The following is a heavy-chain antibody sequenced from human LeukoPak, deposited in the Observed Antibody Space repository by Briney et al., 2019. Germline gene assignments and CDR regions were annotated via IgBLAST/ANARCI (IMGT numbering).Heavy chain of an antibody. CDR2: IYTSGRT. Sequence: SQTLSLTCTVSGGSIGSGPYYWSWIRQPAGKGLEWIGRIYTSGRTDYSPSLKSRVTISADTSKNHFSLKLSSVTAADTAVYYCVRENARSVTTAVSPLDDWGQGTLVTVSS. V-gene: IGHV4-61*02. J-gene: IGHJ4*02. CDR1: GGSIGSGPYY. CDR3: VRENARSVTTAVSPLDD. D-gene: IGHD1-1*01.